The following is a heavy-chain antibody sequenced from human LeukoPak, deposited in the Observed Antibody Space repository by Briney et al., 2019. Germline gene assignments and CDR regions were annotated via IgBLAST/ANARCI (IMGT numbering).Heavy chain of an antibody. D-gene: IGHD1-1*01. V-gene: IGHV3-30*03. CDR2: ISYDGSDK. CDR1: GFTFSSHA. Sequence: GGSLRLSCAASGFTFSSHAMHWVRQAPGKGLEWVAIISYDGSDKYYADSVKGRFTISRDNSKNTLNLQMNSLRVEDTAVYYCAREYRGWYFDHWGQGTLVTVSS. J-gene: IGHJ4*02. CDR3: AREYRGWYFDH.